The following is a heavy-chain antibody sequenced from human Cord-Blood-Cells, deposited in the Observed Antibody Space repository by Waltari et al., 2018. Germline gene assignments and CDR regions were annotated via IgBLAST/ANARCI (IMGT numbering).Heavy chain of an antibody. V-gene: IGHV1-2*06. CDR1: GYTFTGYH. CDR2: INPNSGGT. Sequence: QVQLVQSGAEVKKPGASVKVSCKASGYTFTGYHMHWVRQAPGQGLEWMGRINPNSGGTNYAQKFQGRVTMTRDTSISTAYMELSRLRSDDTAVYYCARDRYDFWSGYDAFDIWGQGTMVTVSS. D-gene: IGHD3-3*01. J-gene: IGHJ3*02. CDR3: ARDRYDFWSGYDAFDI.